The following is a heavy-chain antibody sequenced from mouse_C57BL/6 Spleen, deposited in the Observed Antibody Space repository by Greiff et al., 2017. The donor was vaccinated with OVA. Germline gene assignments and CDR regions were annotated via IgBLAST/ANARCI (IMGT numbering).Heavy chain of an antibody. CDR3: VRHGYYGSSFYAMDY. Sequence: EVQVVESGGGLVQPKGSLKLSCAASGFSFNTYAMNWVRQAPGKGLEWVARIRSKSNNYATYYAESVKDRFTISRDDSESMLYLQMNNLKTEDTAMYYCVRHGYYGSSFYAMDYWGQGTSVTVSA. D-gene: IGHD1-1*01. CDR2: IRSKSNNYAT. CDR1: GFSFNTYA. J-gene: IGHJ4*01. V-gene: IGHV10-1*01.